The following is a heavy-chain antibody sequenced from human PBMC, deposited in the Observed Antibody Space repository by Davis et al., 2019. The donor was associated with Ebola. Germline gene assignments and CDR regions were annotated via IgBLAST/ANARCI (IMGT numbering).Heavy chain of an antibody. Sequence: PSETLSLTCTVSGGPMSSQYWSWIRQPPGKGLEWIGFIHYSGTTTYNPSLKSRVTISVDMAENQFSLKLTSVTAADTAIYFCARIGGLGYNDVKGAFYFDYWGQGLLVTVSS. J-gene: IGHJ4*02. D-gene: IGHD1-1*01. CDR2: IHYSGTT. V-gene: IGHV4-59*11. CDR1: GGPMSSQY. CDR3: ARIGGLGYNDVKGAFYFDY.